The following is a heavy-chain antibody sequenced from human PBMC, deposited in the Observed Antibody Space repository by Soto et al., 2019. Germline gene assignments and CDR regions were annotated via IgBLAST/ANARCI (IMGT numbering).Heavy chain of an antibody. J-gene: IGHJ4*02. Sequence: GGSLRLSCAASGFTFSSYAMTWVRQAPGKGLEWVSTITGSGGTTYYADSVKGRFTISRDSSNNTLYLQMNSLRSEDTAVFYCEQGIAWAGNSVVDNWGQGTLVTVSS. CDR2: ITGSGGTT. D-gene: IGHD6-19*01. V-gene: IGHV3-23*01. CDR1: GFTFSSYA. CDR3: EQGIAWAGNSVVDN.